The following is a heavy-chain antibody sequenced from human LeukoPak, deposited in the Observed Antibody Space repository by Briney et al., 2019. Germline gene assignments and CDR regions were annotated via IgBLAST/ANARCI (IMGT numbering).Heavy chain of an antibody. Sequence: PSETLSLTCSVSGGSIRSSSYHWGWVRQPPGTGLQWIGSIYYSGSTYYNPSLKSRVTISVDTSKNQFSLKLSSVTAADTAVYYCAREFSGNSVHFDYWGQGTLVTVSS. D-gene: IGHD4-23*01. CDR1: GGSIRSSSYH. CDR2: IYYSGST. J-gene: IGHJ4*02. V-gene: IGHV4-39*07. CDR3: AREFSGNSVHFDY.